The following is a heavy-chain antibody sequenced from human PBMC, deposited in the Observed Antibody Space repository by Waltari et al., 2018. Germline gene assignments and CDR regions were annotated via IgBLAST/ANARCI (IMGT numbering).Heavy chain of an antibody. V-gene: IGHV4-61*02. J-gene: IGHJ4*02. CDR2: FYSSEYI. D-gene: IGHD7-27*01. Sequence: QVQLQESGPGLVKPSQTLSLTCTVSGASITSHSFYWNWVRQPAGKGLEWIGRFYSSEYINYNPSLKSRVTISRDTSKKQFFLKLTSVTAADTAFYYCAREVTKVELGRRLPHFFDSWGQGTLVTVSS. CDR1: GASITSHSFY. CDR3: AREVTKVELGRRLPHFFDS.